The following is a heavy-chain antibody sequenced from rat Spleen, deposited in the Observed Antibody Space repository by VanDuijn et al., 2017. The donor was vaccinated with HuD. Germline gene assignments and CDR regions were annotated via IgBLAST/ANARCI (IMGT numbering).Heavy chain of an antibody. CDR3: IRGGIRGNVVDY. J-gene: IGHJ2*01. CDR2: IWGDGDT. CDR1: GFSLTSYG. D-gene: IGHD4-3*01. Sequence: QVQLEESGPGLVQPSQTLSLICTVSGFSLTSYGVNWVRQSPGKGLEWMGGIWGDGDTIYNSALKSRLHISRDTSKSQVFLKMNSLETEDTAIYFCIRGGIRGNVVDYWGQGVMVTVSS. V-gene: IGHV2-13*01.